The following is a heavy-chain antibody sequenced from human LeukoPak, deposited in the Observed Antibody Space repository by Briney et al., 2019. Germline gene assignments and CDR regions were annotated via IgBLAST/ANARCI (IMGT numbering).Heavy chain of an antibody. CDR2: ISWNSGSI. V-gene: IGHV3-9*01. CDR3: AKDKDWNYYYYYMDV. J-gene: IGHJ6*03. D-gene: IGHD3/OR15-3a*01. CDR1: GFTFDDYA. Sequence: GGSLRLSCAASGFTFDDYAMHWVRQVQGKGLEGASVISWNSGSIGYADSVKGRFTISRDNAKNSLYLQMNSLRAEDTALYYCAKDKDWNYYYYYMDVWGKGTTVTVSS.